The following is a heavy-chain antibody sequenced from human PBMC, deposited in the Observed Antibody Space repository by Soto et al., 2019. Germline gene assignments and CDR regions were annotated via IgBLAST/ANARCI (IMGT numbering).Heavy chain of an antibody. CDR3: ARVILTGYSAFDY. D-gene: IGHD3-9*01. J-gene: IGHJ4*02. CDR1: GFTFSSYW. Sequence: PGGSLRLSCAASGFTFSSYWMSWVRQAPGKGLEWVANIKQDGSEKYYVDSVKGRFTISRDNAKNSLYLQMNSLRAEDTAVYYCARVILTGYSAFDYWGQGTLVNGSS. V-gene: IGHV3-7*01. CDR2: IKQDGSEK.